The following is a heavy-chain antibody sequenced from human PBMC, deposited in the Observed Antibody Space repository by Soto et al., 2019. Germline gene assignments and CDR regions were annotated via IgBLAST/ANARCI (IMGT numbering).Heavy chain of an antibody. J-gene: IGHJ4*02. D-gene: IGHD2-21*01. V-gene: IGHV3-11*06. CDR1: GFTFSDYY. CDR3: AREVRGFDY. Sequence: QVQLVESGGGLVKPGGSLRLSCAASGFTFSDYYMSWIRQAPGKGLEWISYISGDSTYTNYAGSVKGRFTISRDSARNSLHLEMNSLRAEDTAVYYCAREVRGFDYWGQGTLVTVSA. CDR2: ISGDSTYT.